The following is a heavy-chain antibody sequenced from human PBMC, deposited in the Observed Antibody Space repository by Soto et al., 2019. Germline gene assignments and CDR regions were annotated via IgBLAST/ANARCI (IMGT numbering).Heavy chain of an antibody. D-gene: IGHD2-15*01. J-gene: IGHJ4*02. CDR2: ISDYDGST. Sequence: QVQLVQSGAEVKKPGASVKVSCKASRHTFISYGINWVRQAPGQGREWMGWISDYDGSTTYAQKLQGRVTMTTDTSTSTVYMEMWSLKSDDTSVYDCSTPVCDYWGQGTLVTVSS. CDR3: STPVCDY. CDR1: RHTFISYG. V-gene: IGHV1-18*04.